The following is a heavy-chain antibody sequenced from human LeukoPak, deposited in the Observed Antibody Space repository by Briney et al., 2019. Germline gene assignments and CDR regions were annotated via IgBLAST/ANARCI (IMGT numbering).Heavy chain of an antibody. Sequence: SETLSLTCTVSGGSISSGGYYWSWIRQHPGKGLEWIGYIYYSGSTYYNPSLKSRVTISVDTSKNQFSLKLSSVTAADTAVYYCARFTVTLDFYYYGMDVWGKGTTVTVSS. CDR3: ARFTVTLDFYYYGMDV. D-gene: IGHD4-17*01. CDR2: IYYSGST. CDR1: GGSISSGGYY. J-gene: IGHJ6*04. V-gene: IGHV4-31*03.